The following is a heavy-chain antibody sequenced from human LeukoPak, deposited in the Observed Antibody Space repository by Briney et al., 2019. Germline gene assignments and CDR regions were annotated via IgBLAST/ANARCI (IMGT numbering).Heavy chain of an antibody. Sequence: SVTVSCKASGYTFTGYYMHWVRQAPGQGLEWMGGIIPIFGTANYAQKFQGRVTITADESTSTAYMELSSLRSEDTAVYYCASHHMSRDGYNLWYFDYWGQGTLVTVSS. V-gene: IGHV1-69*13. D-gene: IGHD5-24*01. CDR1: GYTFTGYY. J-gene: IGHJ4*02. CDR2: IIPIFGTA. CDR3: ASHHMSRDGYNLWYFDY.